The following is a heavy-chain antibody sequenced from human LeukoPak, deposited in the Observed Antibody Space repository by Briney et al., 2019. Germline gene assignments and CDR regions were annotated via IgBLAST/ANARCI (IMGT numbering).Heavy chain of an antibody. CDR2: IIRSGSTI. CDR1: VFTFSDYY. D-gene: IGHD3-16*01. V-gene: IGHV3-11*01. J-gene: IGHJ4*02. CDR3: AGVGDRGGFDY. Sequence: GGSLRLSCAASVFTFSDYYISWMRQAPGKGLEWVSYIIRSGSTIYYADSVNGRFTISRDNAKNSLYLQMNSLRAEDTAVYDCAGVGDRGGFDYWGQGTLVTVSS.